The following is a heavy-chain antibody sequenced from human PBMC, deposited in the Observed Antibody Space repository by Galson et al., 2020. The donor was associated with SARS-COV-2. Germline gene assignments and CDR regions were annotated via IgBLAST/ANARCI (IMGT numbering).Heavy chain of an antibody. V-gene: IGHV3-30*01. J-gene: IGHJ4*02. CDR1: GFTFSSYA. CDR2: ISYDGSNK. D-gene: IGHD3-22*01. CDR3: ARGYYDSSGYLGGIDY. Sequence: GGSLRLSCAASGFTFSSYAMHWVRQAPGKGLEWVAVISYDGSNKYYADSVKGRFTISRDNSKNTLYLQMNSPRAEDTAVYYCARGYYDSSGYLGGIDYWGQGTLVTVSS.